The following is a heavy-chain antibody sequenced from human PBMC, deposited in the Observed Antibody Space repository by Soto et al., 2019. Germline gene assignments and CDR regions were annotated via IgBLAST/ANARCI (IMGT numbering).Heavy chain of an antibody. Sequence: GASVKVSCKASGYIFTNYYIHWVRQATGQGLEYLGWMNPNSGNTGYVQKFQGRVTMTRDTSISTAYMELSSLRSEDSAVYFCARGIKYGAYSRWFDPWGQGTLVTVSS. CDR3: ARGIKYGAYSRWFDP. D-gene: IGHD4-17*01. CDR2: MNPNSGNT. J-gene: IGHJ5*02. CDR1: GYIFTNYY. V-gene: IGHV1-8*02.